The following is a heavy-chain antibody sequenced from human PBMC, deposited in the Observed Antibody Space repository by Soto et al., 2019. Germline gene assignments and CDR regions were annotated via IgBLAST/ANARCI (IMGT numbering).Heavy chain of an antibody. D-gene: IGHD6-19*01. CDR1: GYTFTSYY. J-gene: IGHJ6*04. V-gene: IGHV1-46*01. Sequence: ASVKVSCKASGYTFTSYYMHWVRQAPGQGLEWMGIINPSGGSTSYAQKFQGRVTMTRDTSTSTVYMELSSLRSEDTALYYCAREGAPAVPYCIGWATTCDYYCGWDFWGKGTTVIVSS. CDR2: INPSGGST. CDR3: AREGAPAVPYCIGWATTCDYYCGWDF.